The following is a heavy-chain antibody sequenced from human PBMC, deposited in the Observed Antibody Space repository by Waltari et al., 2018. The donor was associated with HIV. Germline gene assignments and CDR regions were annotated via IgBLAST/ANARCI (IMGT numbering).Heavy chain of an antibody. J-gene: IGHJ4*02. D-gene: IGHD3-10*01. CDR2: INHGGDT. Sequence: QVQLQQWGAGLLKPSETLSLTCSVYGGSFPNFYWNWIRQTPDEGLQWIGEINHGGDTNVNPSLKSRVIMSIDTSKYEISLNLTSVSVADTALYFCARRGSSASPLTLWGRGSRVTVSS. CDR3: ARRGSSASPLTL. V-gene: IGHV4-34*01. CDR1: GGSFPNFY.